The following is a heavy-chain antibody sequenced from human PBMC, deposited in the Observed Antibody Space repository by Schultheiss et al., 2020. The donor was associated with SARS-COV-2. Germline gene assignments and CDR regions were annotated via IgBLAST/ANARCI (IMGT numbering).Heavy chain of an antibody. Sequence: SVKVSCKASGGTFSSYAISWVRQAPGQGLEWLGRIIPIFGTANYAQKFQGRVSITADESTSTAYMELSSLRSEDTAVYYCARDTARGVIPNNWFDPWGQGTLVTVSS. CDR3: ARDTARGVIPNNWFDP. CDR2: IIPIFGTA. V-gene: IGHV1-69*13. CDR1: GGTFSSYA. D-gene: IGHD3-10*01. J-gene: IGHJ5*02.